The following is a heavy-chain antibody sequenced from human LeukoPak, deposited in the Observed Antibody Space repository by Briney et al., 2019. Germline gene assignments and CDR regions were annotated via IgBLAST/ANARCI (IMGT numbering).Heavy chain of an antibody. CDR3: ARELYSSGWYAHGYYYYGMDV. V-gene: IGHV4-4*02. J-gene: IGHJ6*02. Sequence: PSETLSLTCAVSGGSISSSNWWSWVRQPPGKGLEWIGEIYHSGSTNYNPSLKSRVTISVDTSKNQFSLKLSSVTAADTAVYYRARELYSSGWYAHGYYYYGMDVWGQGTTVTVSS. D-gene: IGHD6-19*01. CDR2: IYHSGST. CDR1: GGSISSSNW.